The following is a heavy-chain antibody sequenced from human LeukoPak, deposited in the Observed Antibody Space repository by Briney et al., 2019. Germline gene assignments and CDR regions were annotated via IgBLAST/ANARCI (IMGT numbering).Heavy chain of an antibody. J-gene: IGHJ4*02. CDR1: GFTVSSNY. V-gene: IGHV3-53*01. D-gene: IGHD3-3*01. Sequence: GGSLRLSCAASGFTVSSNYMSWVRQAPGKGLEWVSVIYSGGSTYYADSVKGRFTISRDNSKNTLYLQMNSLRAEDTAVYHCARGGIPAYDFWSGYNYWGQGTLVTVSS. CDR3: ARGGIPAYDFWSGYNY. CDR2: IYSGGST.